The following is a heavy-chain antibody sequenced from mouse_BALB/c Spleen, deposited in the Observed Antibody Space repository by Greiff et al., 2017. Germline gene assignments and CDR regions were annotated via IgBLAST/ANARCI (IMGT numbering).Heavy chain of an antibody. Sequence: VQLQQSGPELVKPGASVKISCKASGYSFTGYFMYWVKQSHGKSLEWIGRINPYNGDTFYNQKFKGKATLTVDKSSSTAHMELLSLTSEDSAVYYCGRSGDYDPFAYWGQGTLVTVSA. D-gene: IGHD2-4*01. CDR2: INPYNGDT. J-gene: IGHJ3*01. CDR1: GYSFTGYF. CDR3: GRSGDYDPFAY. V-gene: IGHV1-37*01.